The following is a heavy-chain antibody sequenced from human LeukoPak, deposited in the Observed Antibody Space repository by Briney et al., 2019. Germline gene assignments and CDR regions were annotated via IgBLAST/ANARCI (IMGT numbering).Heavy chain of an antibody. CDR2: IYYSGIT. Sequence: SQTLSLTCTVSGGSISSGAYYWSWIRQHPGKGLEWIGYIYYSGITYYNPPLKSRVTISVDTSKNQFSLKLSSVTAADTAVYYCARQADDSSSSLVYFDYWGQGTLVTVSS. CDR3: ARQADDSSSSLVYFDY. V-gene: IGHV4-31*03. J-gene: IGHJ4*02. CDR1: GGSISSGAYY. D-gene: IGHD6-6*01.